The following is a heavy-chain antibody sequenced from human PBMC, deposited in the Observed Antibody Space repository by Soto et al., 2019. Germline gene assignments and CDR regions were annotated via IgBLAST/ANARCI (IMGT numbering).Heavy chain of an antibody. Sequence: PGGSLRLSCAASGFTFSSYAMHWVRQAPGKGLEWVAVISYDGSNKYYADSVKGRFTISRDDSKNTLYLQMNSLRAEDTAVYYCARDWESKLAAFDIWGQGTMVTVSS. CDR2: ISYDGSNK. D-gene: IGHD1-26*01. J-gene: IGHJ3*02. CDR1: GFTFSSYA. CDR3: ARDWESKLAAFDI. V-gene: IGHV3-30-3*01.